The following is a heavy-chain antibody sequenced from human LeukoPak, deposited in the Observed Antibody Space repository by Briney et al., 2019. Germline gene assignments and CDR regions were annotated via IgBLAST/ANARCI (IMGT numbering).Heavy chain of an antibody. J-gene: IGHJ4*02. CDR2: IYYSGNT. CDR3: ARLARLVSGGDDY. V-gene: IGHV4-59*08. CDR1: GDSISSYY. D-gene: IGHD6-25*01. Sequence: SETLSLTCTVSGDSISSYYWSWIRQPPGKGLEWIGYIYYSGNTNYNPSLKSRVTISVDTSKNQFSLNLSSVTAADTAVYYCARLARLVSGGDDYWGQGTLVTVSS.